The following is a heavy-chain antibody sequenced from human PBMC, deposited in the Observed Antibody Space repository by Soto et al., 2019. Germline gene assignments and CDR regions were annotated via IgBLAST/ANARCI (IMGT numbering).Heavy chain of an antibody. J-gene: IGHJ5*02. CDR2: ITSSGGPA. CDR3: VKGGWLDD. CDR1: GFPFSTYE. V-gene: IGHV3-23*01. Sequence: EVQLLDSGGGLIQPGGSLRLSCAASGFPFSTYEMTWARQSPGKGLGWVAFITSSGGPAYYADSVRGRFTISRDNSKDTLYLQMDSLRVEDTARYYCVKGGWLDDWGQGTLVTVSS.